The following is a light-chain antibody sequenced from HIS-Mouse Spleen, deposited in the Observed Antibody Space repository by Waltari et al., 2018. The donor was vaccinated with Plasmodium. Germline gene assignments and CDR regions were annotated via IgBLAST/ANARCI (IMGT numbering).Light chain of an antibody. CDR2: ADS. V-gene: IGLV3-21*03. Sequence: SYVLTQPPSVSVAPGKPARITCGGNNLGSKSVHWYQQKPGQAPVLVVYADSERPSGIPERFSGSNSGSTATLTISRVEAGDEADYYGQVWDSSSDHWVFGGGTKLTVL. CDR3: QVWDSSSDHWV. CDR1: NLGSKS. J-gene: IGLJ3*02.